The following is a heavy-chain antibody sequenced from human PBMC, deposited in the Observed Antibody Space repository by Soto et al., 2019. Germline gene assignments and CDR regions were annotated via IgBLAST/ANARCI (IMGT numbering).Heavy chain of an antibody. D-gene: IGHD6-13*01. CDR1: GYTFTTFG. CDR2: ISAYNGIT. CDR3: ARDRSSSDY. V-gene: IGHV1-18*01. J-gene: IGHJ4*02. Sequence: ASVKVSCKASGYTFTTFGISWVRQAPGQGLEWMGWISAYNGITNYAQKLQDRVTMTTDTSTSTAYMELRSLRSDDTALYYCARDRSSSDYWGQGTLVTVSS.